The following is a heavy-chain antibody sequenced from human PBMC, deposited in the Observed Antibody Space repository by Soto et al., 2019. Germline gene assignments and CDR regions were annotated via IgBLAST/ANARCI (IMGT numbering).Heavy chain of an antibody. D-gene: IGHD6-6*01. CDR2: IYYSGST. Sequence: SETLSLTCTVSGGSISSYYWSWIRQPPGKGLEWIGYIYYSGSTNYNPSLKSRVTISVDTSRNQFSLKLSSVTAADTAVYYCARFGEIAARRENWFDPWGQGTLVTVSS. J-gene: IGHJ5*02. V-gene: IGHV4-59*01. CDR3: ARFGEIAARRENWFDP. CDR1: GGSISSYY.